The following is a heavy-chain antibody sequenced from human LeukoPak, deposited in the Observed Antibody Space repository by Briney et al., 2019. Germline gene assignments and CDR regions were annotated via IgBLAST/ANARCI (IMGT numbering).Heavy chain of an antibody. CDR1: GFTFSSYS. CDR3: ARDVHSIAAAGTDY. Sequence: GGSLRLSCAASGFTFSSYSMNWVRQAPGKGLEWVSSISSSSSYIYYADSVKGRFTISRDNAKNSLYLQMNSLRAEDTAVYYCARDVHSIAAAGTDYWGQGTLVTVSS. J-gene: IGHJ4*02. V-gene: IGHV3-21*01. D-gene: IGHD6-13*01. CDR2: ISSSSSYI.